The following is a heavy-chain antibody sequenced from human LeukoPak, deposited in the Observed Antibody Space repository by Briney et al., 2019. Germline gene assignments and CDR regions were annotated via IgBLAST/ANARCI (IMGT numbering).Heavy chain of an antibody. CDR2: TYYRSKWYN. D-gene: IGHD6-19*01. J-gene: IGHJ4*02. CDR3: ARLGSGWALDN. Sequence: SQALSLTCAISGDSVSSDSATWNWIRQSPSSGLEWLGRTYYRSKWYNDYAVSVKSRIIINPDTSHNQFSLQLNSVTPEDAAVYYCARLGSGWALDNWGQGTLVTVSS. V-gene: IGHV6-1*01. CDR1: GDSVSSDSAT.